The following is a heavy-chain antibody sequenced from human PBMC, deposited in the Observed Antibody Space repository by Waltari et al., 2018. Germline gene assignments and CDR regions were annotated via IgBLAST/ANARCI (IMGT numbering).Heavy chain of an antibody. J-gene: IGHJ4*02. CDR3: IRDYGSPY. D-gene: IGHD6-19*01. Sequence: EAQQVESGGDLVQPGGSLRLSCVVSGFTLSNYWMSWVRKAPGKGLGWVANINKDGTETYYVDSVRGRFTISKDDAKNSVYLQMNSLKVEDTAVYYCIRDYGSPYWGQGTLVTVSS. CDR2: INKDGTET. CDR1: GFTLSNYW. V-gene: IGHV3-7*03.